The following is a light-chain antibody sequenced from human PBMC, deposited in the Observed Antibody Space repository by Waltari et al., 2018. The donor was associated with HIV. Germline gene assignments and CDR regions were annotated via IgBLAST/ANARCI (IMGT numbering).Light chain of an antibody. V-gene: IGKV3D-15*01. Sequence: EIVMTQSPSSLSVSPGETATLSCRANRGLTTHLAWYHQRPGQFPRLFIEDASTRVTGIPDKFSGNGSGTQCTLASRNFQSEDSGIYYCQQHSDWPYTVGRGAKLEI. CDR3: QQHSDWPYT. CDR1: RGLTTH. J-gene: IGKJ2*01. CDR2: DAS.